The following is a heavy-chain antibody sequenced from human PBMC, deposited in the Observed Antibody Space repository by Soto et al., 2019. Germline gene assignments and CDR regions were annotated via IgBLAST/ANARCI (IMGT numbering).Heavy chain of an antibody. Sequence: EVHLLESGGGLVQPGGSLRLSCAASGFSFSSYSMAWVRQAPGKGLEWVSGISSGGGTTYYTDSVKGRVTISNDNSKNTLYLHMDSLRAEDTALYYCARKLSGDYPFDFWGQGTLVTASS. V-gene: IGHV3-23*01. D-gene: IGHD3-3*01. CDR1: GFSFSSYS. J-gene: IGHJ4*02. CDR2: ISSGGGTT. CDR3: ARKLSGDYPFDF.